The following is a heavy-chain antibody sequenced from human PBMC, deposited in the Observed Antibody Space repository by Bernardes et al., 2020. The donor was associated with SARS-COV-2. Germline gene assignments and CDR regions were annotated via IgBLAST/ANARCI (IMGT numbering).Heavy chain of an antibody. Sequence: GGSLRLSCAASGFTFDDYAMHWVRQAPGKGLEWVSGISWNSGSIGYADSVKGRFTISRDNAKNSLYLQMNSLRAEDTALYYCAKDYWIRDRTTGTNWFDPWGQGTLVTVSS. CDR1: GFTFDDYA. D-gene: IGHD4-17*01. CDR2: ISWNSGSI. CDR3: AKDYWIRDRTTGTNWFDP. V-gene: IGHV3-9*01. J-gene: IGHJ5*02.